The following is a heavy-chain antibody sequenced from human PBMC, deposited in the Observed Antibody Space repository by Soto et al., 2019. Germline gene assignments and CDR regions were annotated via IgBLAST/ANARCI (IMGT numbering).Heavy chain of an antibody. CDR1: GYTFTSYC. CDR3: ARGWLANEGFEY. D-gene: IGHD6-19*01. Sequence: QVQLVQSGAEVKKPGASVKVSCKASGYTFTSYCISWVRQATGQGLEWSGWISASNGNTSYARKLQGRVTMTPGTSTITAYRDLRSLRSDDTAVYYCARGWLANEGFEYWGQGTLVTVAS. J-gene: IGHJ4*02. V-gene: IGHV1-18*01. CDR2: ISASNGNT.